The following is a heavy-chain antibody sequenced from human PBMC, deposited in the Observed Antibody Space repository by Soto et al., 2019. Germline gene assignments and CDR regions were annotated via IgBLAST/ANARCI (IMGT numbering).Heavy chain of an antibody. Sequence: VQLVESGGGLVQPGGSLRLSCAASGFTFSSYGMHWVRQAPGKGLEWVAVIWYDGSNKNYGDSVKGRFTITRDNSKNTLYLQMNSLRAEDTAVYYCASSISWGQGTLVTVSS. V-gene: IGHV3-33*08. CDR3: ASSIS. CDR1: GFTFSSYG. CDR2: IWYDGSNK. J-gene: IGHJ5*02.